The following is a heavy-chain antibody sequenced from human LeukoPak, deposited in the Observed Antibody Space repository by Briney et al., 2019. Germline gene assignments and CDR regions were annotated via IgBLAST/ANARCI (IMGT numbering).Heavy chain of an antibody. D-gene: IGHD3-22*01. CDR3: ALGSGRYDSSDFDY. CDR2: IYYSGST. V-gene: IGHV4-59*01. J-gene: IGHJ4*02. CDR1: GGSISSYY. Sequence: SETLSLTCTVSGGSISSYYWSWIRQPPGKGLEWIGYIYYSGSTNYNPSLKSRVTISVDTSRNQFSLKLSSVTAADTAVYYCALGSGRYDSSDFDYWGQGTLVTVSS.